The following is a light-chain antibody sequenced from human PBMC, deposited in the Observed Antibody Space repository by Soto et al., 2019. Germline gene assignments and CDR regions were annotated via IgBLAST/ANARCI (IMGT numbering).Light chain of an antibody. CDR2: AAS. V-gene: IGKV3-15*01. CDR3: QQYHNWPLT. CDR1: QSVYNN. Sequence: EIVMTQSPATLSVSPGERATLSCRASQSVYNNLAWYQQKPGQAPRFLIDAASTRVTGIPARFSGSGSGTEFTLTISSLQSEDFAVYYCQQYHNWPLTFGGGTKVEIK. J-gene: IGKJ4*01.